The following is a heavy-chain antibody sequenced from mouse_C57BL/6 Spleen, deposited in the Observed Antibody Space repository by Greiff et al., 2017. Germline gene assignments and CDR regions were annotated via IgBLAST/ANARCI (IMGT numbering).Heavy chain of an antibody. CDR1: GFSLTSYG. CDR3: AKNDYDALDF. D-gene: IGHD1-2*01. J-gene: IGHJ4*01. V-gene: IGHV2-9*01. Sequence: QVQLQQSGPGLVAPSQSLSITCTVSGFSLTSYGVYWVRQPPGKGLEWLGVIWGGGSTNYNSALMSRLSIIKDNSKSQVFLKKNSLQTYDTAMYYCAKNDYDALDFWGQGTSVTVSS. CDR2: IWGGGST.